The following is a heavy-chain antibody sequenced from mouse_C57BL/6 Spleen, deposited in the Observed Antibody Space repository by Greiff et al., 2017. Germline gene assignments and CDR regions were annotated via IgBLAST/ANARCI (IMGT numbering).Heavy chain of an antibody. CDR3: TRASNWSYYFDY. Sequence: EVKLVESGEGLVKPGGSLKLSCAASGFTFSSYAMSWVRQTPEKRLEWVAYISSGGDYIYYADTVKGRFTISSDNARNTLYLQMSGLKSEDTAMYYFTRASNWSYYFDYWGQGTTLTVSS. V-gene: IGHV5-9-1*02. CDR2: ISSGGDYI. J-gene: IGHJ2*01. CDR1: GFTFSSYA. D-gene: IGHD4-1*01.